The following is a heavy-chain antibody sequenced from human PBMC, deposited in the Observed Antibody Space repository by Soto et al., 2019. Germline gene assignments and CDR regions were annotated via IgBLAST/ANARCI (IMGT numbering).Heavy chain of an antibody. V-gene: IGHV3-21*06. J-gene: IGHJ4*02. CDR1: GFSFSRHS. CDR3: ARYQGLIRDAYSEY. Sequence: EVQLVESGGGLVKPGGSLRLSCEASGFSFSRHSMNWVRQAPGKGLEWVSSIGNDPSYLYYAGSVKGRFTISRDNAKNSRYLQMNSLIFDDTAVYYCARYQGLIRDAYSEYWGQGTPVTVSS. D-gene: IGHD2-2*01. CDR2: IGNDPSYL.